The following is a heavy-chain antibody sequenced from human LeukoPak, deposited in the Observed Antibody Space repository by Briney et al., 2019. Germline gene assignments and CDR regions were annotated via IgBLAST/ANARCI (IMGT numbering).Heavy chain of an antibody. CDR1: GFTFITFG. D-gene: IGHD3-10*01. CDR3: ARATNYFYYMDV. V-gene: IGHV3-21*01. Sequence: PGGSLRLSCAASGFTFITFGMNWVRQAPGKGLEWVSSISSGSSSIHYADSVKGRFTISRDNAENSLYLDMNNLRAEDTAIYFCARATNYFYYMDVWGKGTTVTVSS. CDR2: ISSGSSSI. J-gene: IGHJ6*03.